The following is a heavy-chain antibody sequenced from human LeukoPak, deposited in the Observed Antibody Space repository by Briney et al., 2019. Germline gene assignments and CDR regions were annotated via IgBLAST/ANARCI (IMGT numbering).Heavy chain of an antibody. D-gene: IGHD3-10*01. V-gene: IGHV1-69*06. CDR2: IIPIFGTA. CDR1: GGTFSSYA. Sequence: GSSVKVSCKASGGTFSSYAISWVRQAPGQGLEWMGGIIPIFGTANYAQKFQGRVTITADKSTSTAYMELSSLRSEDTAVYYCARRSVGDYGSGSCFDYWGQGTLVTVSS. J-gene: IGHJ4*02. CDR3: ARRSVGDYGSGSCFDY.